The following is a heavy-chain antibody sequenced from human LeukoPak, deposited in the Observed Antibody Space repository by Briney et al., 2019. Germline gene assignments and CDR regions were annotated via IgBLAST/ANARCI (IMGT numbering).Heavy chain of an antibody. D-gene: IGHD2-21*02. CDR1: GGSISSYY. CDR3: ARVTDPRYNWFDP. V-gene: IGHV4-4*07. J-gene: IGHJ5*02. Sequence: SETLSLTCTVSGGSISSYYWTWIRQPAGKGPEWIGRIHASGSTNYNPSLKSRVNMSVDTSKNQFSLKLNPVTAADTAVYYCARVTDPRYNWFDPWGQGTLVTVSS. CDR2: IHASGST.